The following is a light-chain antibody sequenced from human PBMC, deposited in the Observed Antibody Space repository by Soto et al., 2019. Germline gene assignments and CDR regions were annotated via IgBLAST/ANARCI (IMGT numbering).Light chain of an antibody. CDR2: KAS. V-gene: IGKV1-5*03. J-gene: IGKJ1*01. CDR1: QTISSW. Sequence: DIQMTQSPSTLSGSVGDRFTITCRASQTISSWLAWYQQKPGKXPKXXIYKASTLKSGVPSRFSGSGSGTELTLTISSLQPDDFETYDGQHYNSYSEAFGQGTKVDIK. CDR3: QHYNSYSEA.